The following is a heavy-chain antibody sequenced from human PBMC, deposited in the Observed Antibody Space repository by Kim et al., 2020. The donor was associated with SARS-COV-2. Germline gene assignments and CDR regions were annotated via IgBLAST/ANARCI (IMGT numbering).Heavy chain of an antibody. CDR2: IYYSGST. V-gene: IGHV4-30-4*01. CDR3: ARVPPAVAGCYYYYYGMDV. Sequence: SETLSLTCTVSGGSISSGDYYWSWIRQPPGKGLEWIGYIYYSGSTYYNPSLKSRVTISVDTSKNQFSLKLSSVTAADTAVYYCARVPPAVAGCYYYYYGMDVWGQGTTVTVSS. J-gene: IGHJ6*02. D-gene: IGHD6-19*01. CDR1: GGSISSGDYY.